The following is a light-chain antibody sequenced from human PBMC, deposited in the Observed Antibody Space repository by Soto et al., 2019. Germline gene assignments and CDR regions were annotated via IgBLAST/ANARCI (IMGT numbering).Light chain of an antibody. CDR2: EVS. V-gene: IGLV2-14*01. CDR3: SSYTSSSTLV. CDR1: SSDVGYYDY. Sequence: QSALTQPPSASGSPGQSVAISCTGTSSDVGYYDYVSWYQQHPGKAPKLMIYEVSNRPSGISNRFSGSKSGNTASLTLSGLQAEDEADYYCSSYTSSSTLVFGGGTKVTVL. J-gene: IGLJ2*01.